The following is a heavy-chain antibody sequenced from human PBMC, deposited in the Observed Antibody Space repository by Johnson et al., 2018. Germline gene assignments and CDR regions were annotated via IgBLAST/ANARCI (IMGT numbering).Heavy chain of an antibody. D-gene: IGHD1-26*01. J-gene: IGHJ3*02. CDR1: GFTFSGYA. CDR3: PRLIVGATNDAFDI. CDR2: ISGSGGST. V-gene: IGHV3-23*04. Sequence: VQLVESGGGLLQXEGSLRLXCAASGFTFSGYAMSWVRHAPGKGLEWVSAISGSGGSTYYADSVKGRFPISRDNSKNTLYLQMNSLGAEDTAVYFCPRLIVGATNDAFDIWGQGTMVTVSS.